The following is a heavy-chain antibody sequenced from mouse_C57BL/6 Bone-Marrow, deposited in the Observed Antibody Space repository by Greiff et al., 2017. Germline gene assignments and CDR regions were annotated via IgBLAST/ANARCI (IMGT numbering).Heavy chain of an antibody. CDR2: ISSGGSYT. J-gene: IGHJ4*01. CDR3: AKQGLLGDY. D-gene: IGHD3-1*01. Sequence: VQLQQSGGDLVKPGGSLKLSCAASGFTFSSYGMSWVRQTPDKRLEWVATISSGGSYTYYPDSVKGRFTISRDNAKNTLYLQMSSLESKDTAMYYCAKQGLLGDYWGQGTSVTVSS. CDR1: GFTFSSYG. V-gene: IGHV5-6*01.